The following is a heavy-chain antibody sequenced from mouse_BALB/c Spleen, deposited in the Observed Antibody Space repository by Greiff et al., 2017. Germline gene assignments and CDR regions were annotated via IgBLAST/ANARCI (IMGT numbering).Heavy chain of an antibody. D-gene: IGHD1-2*01. CDR2: IYPGSGST. CDR3: TRGGTTAWYYAMDY. Sequence: LQQPGSELVRPGASVKLSCKASGYTFTSYWMHWVKQRHGQGLEWIGNIYPGSGSTNYDEKFKSKGTLTVDTSSSTAYMHLSSLTSEDSAVYYCTRGGTTAWYYAMDYWGQGTSVTVSS. CDR1: GYTFTSYW. J-gene: IGHJ4*01. V-gene: IGHV1S22*01.